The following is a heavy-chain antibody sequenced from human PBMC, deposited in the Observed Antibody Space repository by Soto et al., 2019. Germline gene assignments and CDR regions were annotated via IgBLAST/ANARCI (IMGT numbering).Heavy chain of an antibody. Sequence: GGSLRLSCAASGFTFSSYAMHWVRQAPGKGLEWVAVISYDGSNKYYADSVKGRFTISRDNSKNTLYLQMNSLRAEDTAVYYCARDGGYSYGRDAFDIWGQGTMVTVSS. D-gene: IGHD5-18*01. V-gene: IGHV3-30-3*01. CDR3: ARDGGYSYGRDAFDI. CDR1: GFTFSSYA. CDR2: ISYDGSNK. J-gene: IGHJ3*02.